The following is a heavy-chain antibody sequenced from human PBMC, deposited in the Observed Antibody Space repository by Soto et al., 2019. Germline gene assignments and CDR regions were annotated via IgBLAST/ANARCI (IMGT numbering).Heavy chain of an antibody. V-gene: IGHV1-46*01. CDR2: INPRGGST. CDR3: ARVALSGGGWLDP. J-gene: IGHJ5*02. CDR1: GYTFTSYY. Sequence: QVQLVQSGAEVKKPGASVNVSCKASGYTFTSYYMHWVRQAPGQGLEWMGIINPRGGSTTYAQKFQGRGTGTRDTSTSTVYMELSNLRSDDTAIYYCARVALSGGGWLDPWGQGTLVTVSS. D-gene: IGHD1-26*01.